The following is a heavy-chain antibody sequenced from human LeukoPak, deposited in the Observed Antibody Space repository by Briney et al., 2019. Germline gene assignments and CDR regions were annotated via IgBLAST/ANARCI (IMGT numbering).Heavy chain of an antibody. Sequence: AASVKVSCKASGYTFTDYYMHWVRQAPGQGLEWMGWINPNSGGTNYAQKFQGRVTMTRDTSISTAYMELSRLRSDDTAVYYCARSILGPTPIDYWGQGPLVTVSP. J-gene: IGHJ4*02. CDR3: ARSILGPTPIDY. CDR2: INPNSGGT. V-gene: IGHV1-2*02. D-gene: IGHD1-26*01. CDR1: GYTFTDYY.